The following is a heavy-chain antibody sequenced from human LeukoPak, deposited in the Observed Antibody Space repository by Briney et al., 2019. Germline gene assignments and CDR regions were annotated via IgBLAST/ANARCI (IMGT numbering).Heavy chain of an antibody. V-gene: IGHV3-7*01. Sequence: GGSLRLSCAASGFTFSSYWMSWVRQAPGKGLEWVANIKQDGSEKYYVDSVKGRFTISRDNAKNSLYLQMNSLRAEDTAVYYCARVPYSSSWPSPYYYYYCMDVWGKGTTVTISS. CDR2: IKQDGSEK. J-gene: IGHJ6*03. D-gene: IGHD6-13*01. CDR1: GFTFSSYW. CDR3: ARVPYSSSWPSPYYYYYCMDV.